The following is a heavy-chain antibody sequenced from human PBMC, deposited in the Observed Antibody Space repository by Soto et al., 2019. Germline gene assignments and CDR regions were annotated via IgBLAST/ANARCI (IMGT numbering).Heavy chain of an antibody. CDR3: ARGGYCSRTSGYTYYYYGIDV. V-gene: IGHV3-33*01. Sequence: SLRLSCAASGFTFSSYGMHWVRQAPGDGLEWVAVIWYDGSNKYYVDSVKGRFTISRDNSKTTLYLQMNSLRAEDTAVYDCARGGYCSRTSGYTYYYYGIDVWGQGTTVTVSS. CDR1: GFTFSSYG. D-gene: IGHD2-2*02. CDR2: IWYDGSNK. J-gene: IGHJ6*02.